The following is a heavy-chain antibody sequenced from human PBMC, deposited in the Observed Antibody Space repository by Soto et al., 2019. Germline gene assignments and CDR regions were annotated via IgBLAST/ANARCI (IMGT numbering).Heavy chain of an antibody. Sequence: SETLSLTCTVSGGSISSSSYYWGWIRQPPGKGLEWIGSIYYSGSTYYNPSLKSRVTISVDTSKNQFSLKLSSVTAADTAVYYCARATVARWAYYFDYWGQGTLATVS. J-gene: IGHJ4*02. D-gene: IGHD4-17*01. V-gene: IGHV4-39*01. CDR1: GGSISSSSYY. CDR3: ARATVARWAYYFDY. CDR2: IYYSGST.